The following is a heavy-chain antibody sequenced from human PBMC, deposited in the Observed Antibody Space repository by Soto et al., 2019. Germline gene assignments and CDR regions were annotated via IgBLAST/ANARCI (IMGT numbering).Heavy chain of an antibody. CDR2: TYWDDDK. D-gene: IGHD2-15*01. Sequence: QITLKESGPTLVKPTQTLTLTCIFSGFSLTASGVGVAWIRQPPGKALEWLALTYWDDDKRYSPFLKSWLTITKDTSKNQVVLTMTDMDPVDTATYYCAHKGGRGAGMDVWGQGTTVTVSS. J-gene: IGHJ6*02. CDR3: AHKGGRGAGMDV. V-gene: IGHV2-5*02. CDR1: GFSLTASGVG.